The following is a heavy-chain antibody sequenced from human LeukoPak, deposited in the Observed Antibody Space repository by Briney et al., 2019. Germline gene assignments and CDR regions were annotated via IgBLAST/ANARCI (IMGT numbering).Heavy chain of an antibody. Sequence: GGSLRLSCAASGFTFSSYGLHWVRQAPGKGLDWVAFIRYDASDKYYADSVKGRFTISRDNSKNTLFLQMNSLRTEDTAVYYCAKDLTTVTTQGDYWGQGTLVTVS. CDR3: AKDLTTVTTQGDY. D-gene: IGHD4-17*01. CDR2: IRYDASDK. J-gene: IGHJ4*02. V-gene: IGHV3-30*02. CDR1: GFTFSSYG.